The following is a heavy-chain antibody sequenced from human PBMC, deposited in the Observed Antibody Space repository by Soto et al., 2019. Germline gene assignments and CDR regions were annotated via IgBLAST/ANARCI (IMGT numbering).Heavy chain of an antibody. CDR3: ASLNMGNYYGMDV. Sequence: GGSLRLSCAASGFTFSSYEMNWVRQAPGKGLEWVSYISSSGSTMYYADSVKGRFTISRDNAKNSLYLQMNSLRAEDTAVYYCASLNMGNYYGMDVWGQGTTVTVSS. CDR1: GFTFSSYE. J-gene: IGHJ6*02. D-gene: IGHD3-10*01. V-gene: IGHV3-48*03. CDR2: ISSSGSTM.